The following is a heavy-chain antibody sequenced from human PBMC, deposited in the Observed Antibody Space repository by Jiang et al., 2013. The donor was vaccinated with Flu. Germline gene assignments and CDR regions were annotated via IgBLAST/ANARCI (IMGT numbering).Heavy chain of an antibody. Sequence: GAEVKKPGSSVKVSCKASGGTFSSYAISWVRQAPGQGLEWMGRIIPILGIANYAQKFQGRVTITADKSTSTAYMELSSLRSEDTAVYYCARGYADTAMVTIDYWGQGTLVTVSS. J-gene: IGHJ4*02. V-gene: IGHV1-69*04. CDR3: ARGYADTAMVTIDY. CDR1: GGTFSSYA. D-gene: IGHD5-18*01. CDR2: IIPILGIA.